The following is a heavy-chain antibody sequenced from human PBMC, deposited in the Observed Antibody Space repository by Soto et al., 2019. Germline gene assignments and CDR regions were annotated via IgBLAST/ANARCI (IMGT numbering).Heavy chain of an antibody. J-gene: IGHJ4*02. Sequence: GGSLRLSSAASGFTFSSYAMHWVRQAPGKGLEWVAVISYDGSNKYYADSVKGRFTISRDNSKNTLYLQMNSLRAEDTAVFYCARDLRDYDFWSGYPDYWGQGTLVTVSS. CDR2: ISYDGSNK. D-gene: IGHD3-3*01. CDR1: GFTFSSYA. CDR3: ARDLRDYDFWSGYPDY. V-gene: IGHV3-30-3*01.